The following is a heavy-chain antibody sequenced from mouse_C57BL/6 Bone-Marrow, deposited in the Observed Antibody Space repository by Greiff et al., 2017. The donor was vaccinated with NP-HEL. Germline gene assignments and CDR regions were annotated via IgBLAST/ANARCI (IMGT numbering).Heavy chain of an antibody. CDR2: ISNGGGST. D-gene: IGHD4-1*01. V-gene: IGHV5-12*01. J-gene: IGHJ4*01. CDR3: ARPDWDYAMDY. CDR1: GFTFSDYY. Sequence: EVKLMESGGGLVQPGGSLKLSCAASGFTFSDYYMYWVRQTPEKRLEWVAYISNGGGSTYYPDTVKGRFTISRDNAKNTLYLQMSRLKSEDTAMYYCARPDWDYAMDYWGQGTSVTVSS.